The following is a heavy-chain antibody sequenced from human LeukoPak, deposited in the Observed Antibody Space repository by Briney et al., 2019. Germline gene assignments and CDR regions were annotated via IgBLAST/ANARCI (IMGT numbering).Heavy chain of an antibody. J-gene: IGHJ4*02. CDR1: GGTFSSYA. D-gene: IGHD3-22*01. Sequence: SVKVSCKASGGTFSSYAISWVRQAPGQGLEWMGGIIPIFGTANYAQKFQGRVTITTDESTSTAYMELSSLRSEDTAVYYCARGASYDSSGLFDYWGQGTLVTVSS. V-gene: IGHV1-69*05. CDR3: ARGASYDSSGLFDY. CDR2: IIPIFGTA.